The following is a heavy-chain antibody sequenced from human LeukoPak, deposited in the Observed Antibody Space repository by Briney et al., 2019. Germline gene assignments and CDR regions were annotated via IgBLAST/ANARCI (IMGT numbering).Heavy chain of an antibody. J-gene: IGHJ4*02. CDR1: GFTFSSYA. D-gene: IGHD4-23*01. V-gene: IGHV3-23*01. CDR2: ISGSGGST. Sequence: QPGGSLRLSCAASGFTFSSYAMSWVRQAPGKGLEWVSAISGSGGSTYYADSVKGRFTISRDNSKNTLYLQMNSPRAEDTAVYYCAKLDYGGNRPGAFDYWGQGTLVTVSS. CDR3: AKLDYGGNRPGAFDY.